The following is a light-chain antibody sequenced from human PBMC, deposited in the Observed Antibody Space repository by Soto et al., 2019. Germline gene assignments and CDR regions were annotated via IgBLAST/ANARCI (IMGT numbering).Light chain of an antibody. J-gene: IGKJ1*01. Sequence: IQMTPSPSSLSASIRDIVTITCRASQRINIYLNWYRQKPGKAPELLIYSASNLQSGVPSRFSGNGSGIEFTLTISPLQPEDFATYYCLQDYNYPWTYGQGTKVDIK. CDR3: LQDYNYPWT. V-gene: IGKV1-6*01. CDR1: QRINIY. CDR2: SAS.